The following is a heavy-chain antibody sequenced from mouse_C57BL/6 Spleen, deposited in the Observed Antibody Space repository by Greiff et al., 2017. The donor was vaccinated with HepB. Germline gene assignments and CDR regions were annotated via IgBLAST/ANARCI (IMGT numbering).Heavy chain of an antibody. V-gene: IGHV1-62-2*01. J-gene: IGHJ3*01. D-gene: IGHD1-1*01. Sequence: QVHVKQSGAELVKPGASVKLSCKASGYTFTEYTIHWVKQRSGQGLEWIGWFYPGSGSIKYNEKFKDKATLTADKSSITVYMELSRLTSEDSAVYFCARHEITSVWFAYWGQGTLVTVSA. CDR1: GYTFTEYT. CDR3: ARHEITSVWFAY. CDR2: FYPGSGSI.